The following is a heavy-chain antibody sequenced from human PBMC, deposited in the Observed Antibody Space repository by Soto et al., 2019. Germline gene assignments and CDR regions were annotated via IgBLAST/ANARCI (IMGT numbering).Heavy chain of an antibody. Sequence: PGGSLRLSCAASGFTFSSYGMHWVRQAPGKGLEWVAVIWYDGSNKYYADSVKGRFTISRDNSKNTLYLQMNSLRAEDTAVYYCARDRDAAYYDFWSGYYTDYYGMDVWGQGTTVTVSS. CDR1: GFTFSSYG. CDR3: ARDRDAAYYDFWSGYYTDYYGMDV. V-gene: IGHV3-33*01. CDR2: IWYDGSNK. J-gene: IGHJ6*02. D-gene: IGHD3-3*01.